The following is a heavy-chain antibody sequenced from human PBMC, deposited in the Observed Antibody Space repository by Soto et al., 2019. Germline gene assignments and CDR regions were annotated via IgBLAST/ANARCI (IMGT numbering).Heavy chain of an antibody. V-gene: IGHV4-30-4*02. CDR1: GGSISSGDYY. CDR3: ARGGYSYGSFYYFDY. J-gene: IGHJ4*02. CDR2: IYYSGST. D-gene: IGHD5-18*01. Sequence: SETLSLTCTVSGGSISSGDYYWSWIRQPPGKGLEWIGYIYYSGSTYYNPSLKSRVTISVDTSNNQFSLKLNSVTAADTAVYYCARGGYSYGSFYYFDYWGQGALVT.